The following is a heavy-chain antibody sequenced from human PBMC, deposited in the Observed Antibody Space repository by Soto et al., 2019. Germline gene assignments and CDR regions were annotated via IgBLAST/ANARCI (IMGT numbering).Heavy chain of an antibody. V-gene: IGHV4-34*01. CDR1: GGSFSGYY. D-gene: IGHD3-3*01. CDR3: ARVSYDLWSGYSPYYYYGMDV. CDR2: INHSGST. Sequence: QVQLQQWGAGLLKPSETLSLTCAVYGGSFSGYYWSWIRQPPGKGLEWIGEINHSGSTNYNPSPKSRVTISVDTSKNQFSLKLSSVTAADTAVYYCARVSYDLWSGYSPYYYYGMDVWGQGTTVTVSS. J-gene: IGHJ6*02.